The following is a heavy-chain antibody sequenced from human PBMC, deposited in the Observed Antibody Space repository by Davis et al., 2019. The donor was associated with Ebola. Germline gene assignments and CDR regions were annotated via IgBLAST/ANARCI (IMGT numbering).Heavy chain of an antibody. Sequence: GGSLRLSCAASGFPFRSHWMTWVRQAPGKGLEWVSGISWNSGSIGYADSVKGRFTISRDNAKNSLYLQMNSLRAEDTALYYCAKGPTGTTHYYYGMDVWGKGTTVTVSS. CDR3: AKGPTGTTHYYYGMDV. D-gene: IGHD1-7*01. CDR1: GFPFRSHW. CDR2: ISWNSGSI. V-gene: IGHV3-9*01. J-gene: IGHJ6*04.